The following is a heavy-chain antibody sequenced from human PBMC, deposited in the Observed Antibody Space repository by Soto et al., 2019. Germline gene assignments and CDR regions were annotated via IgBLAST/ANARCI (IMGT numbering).Heavy chain of an antibody. CDR1: GGSISSYY. CDR2: IYYSGST. V-gene: IGHV4-59*01. J-gene: IGHJ4*02. Sequence: QVQLQESGPGLVKPSETLSLTCTVSGGSISSYYWSWIRQPPGKGLEWIGYIYYSGSTNYNPSLKSRVTISVDASKNQFSLTLSLVTAADTAVYYCASDFVSWGQGTLVTVSS. CDR3: ASDFVS.